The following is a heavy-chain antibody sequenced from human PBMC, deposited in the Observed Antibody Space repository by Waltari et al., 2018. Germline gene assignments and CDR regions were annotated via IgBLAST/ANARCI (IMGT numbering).Heavy chain of an antibody. J-gene: IGHJ6*02. CDR1: GGSFSGYY. CDR3: ARARILTGDSPRYYYGMDV. Sequence: QVQLQQWGAGLLKPSETLSLTCAVYGGSFSGYYWSWIRQPPGKGLEWIGEINHSGSTNYNPALKSRVTISVDTSKNQFSLKLSSVTAADTAVYYCARARILTGDSPRYYYGMDVWGQGTTVTVSS. V-gene: IGHV4-34*01. D-gene: IGHD3-9*01. CDR2: INHSGST.